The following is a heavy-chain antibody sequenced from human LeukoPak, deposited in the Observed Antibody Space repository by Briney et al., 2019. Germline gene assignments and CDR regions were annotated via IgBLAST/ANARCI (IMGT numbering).Heavy chain of an antibody. Sequence: SETLSLTCAVYGGSFSGYYWSWIRQPPGKGLEWIGEINHSGSTNYNPSLKSRVTISVDTSKNQFSLKLSSVTAADTAVYYCARRQRYSYGYIGAFDIWGQGTMVTVSS. CDR1: GGSFSGYY. D-gene: IGHD5-18*01. V-gene: IGHV4-34*01. J-gene: IGHJ3*02. CDR3: ARRQRYSYGYIGAFDI. CDR2: INHSGST.